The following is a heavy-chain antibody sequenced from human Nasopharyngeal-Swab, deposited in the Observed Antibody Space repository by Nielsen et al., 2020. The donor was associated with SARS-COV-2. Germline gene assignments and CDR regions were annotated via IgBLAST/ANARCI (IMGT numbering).Heavy chain of an antibody. V-gene: IGHV3-73*01. CDR2: IGDKDHNYAT. J-gene: IGHJ4*02. CDR3: AKDMAAGYFLDF. Sequence: GESLKISCAASGFIFSASAIHWVRQASGKGLEWVGRIGDKDHNYATTYGASVQGRFTISRDDSKNTAFLQMDSLRAEDAAIYYCAKDMAAGYFLDFWGQGTLVTVSS. D-gene: IGHD6-13*01. CDR1: GFIFSASA.